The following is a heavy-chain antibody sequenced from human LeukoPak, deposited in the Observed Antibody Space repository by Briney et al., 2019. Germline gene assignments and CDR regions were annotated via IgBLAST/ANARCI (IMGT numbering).Heavy chain of an antibody. Sequence: PGRSLRLSCAASGFTFSSYAMHWVRQAPGKGLEWVAGISYDGSNKYYADSVKGRFTISRDNSKNTLYLQMNSLRAEDTAVYYCAKGYYYGSGSRSPFDYWGQGTLVTVSS. J-gene: IGHJ4*02. CDR1: GFTFSSYA. D-gene: IGHD3-10*01. CDR2: ISYDGSNK. V-gene: IGHV3-30*04. CDR3: AKGYYYGSGSRSPFDY.